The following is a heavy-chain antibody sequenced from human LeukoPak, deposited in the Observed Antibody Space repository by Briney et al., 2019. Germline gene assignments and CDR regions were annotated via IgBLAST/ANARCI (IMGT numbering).Heavy chain of an antibody. V-gene: IGHV1-2*02. D-gene: IGHD1-26*01. J-gene: IGHJ4*02. CDR1: GYTFTDYY. Sequence: ASVKVSCKASGYTFTDYYIHWVRQAPGQGLELMAWINPKSGGTNYAQKFQGRVTMTRDTSISTVYMEVSGLRSDDTAVYYCARGRDSGSHTYYFDYGGQGTLVTISS. CDR2: INPKSGGT. CDR3: ARGRDSGSHTYYFDY.